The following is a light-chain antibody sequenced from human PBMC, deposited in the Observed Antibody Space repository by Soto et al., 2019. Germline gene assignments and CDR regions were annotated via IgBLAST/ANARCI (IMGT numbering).Light chain of an antibody. CDR1: QSVSSSY. CDR2: GAS. Sequence: EILMTQSPATLSVSPWEIATLACRASQSVSSSYLAWYQQKPGQAPRLLIYGASSRATGIPDRFSGSGSGTDFTLTISRLEPEDLAVYYRKRDGRAKARFGQRIGLEIK. V-gene: IGKV3-20*01. J-gene: IGKJ5*01. CDR3: KRDGRAKAR.